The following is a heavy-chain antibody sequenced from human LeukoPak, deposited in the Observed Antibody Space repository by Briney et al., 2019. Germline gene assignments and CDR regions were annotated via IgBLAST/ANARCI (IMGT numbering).Heavy chain of an antibody. V-gene: IGHV1-18*01. J-gene: IGHJ4*02. Sequence: GASVKVSCKASGYTFTSYGISWVRQAPGQGLEWVGWISAYNGNTNYAQKVQGRVTMTTDTSTSTAYMELRSLRSDDTAVYYCAREYSSGSYFDYWGQGTLVTVSS. D-gene: IGHD6-19*01. CDR3: AREYSSGSYFDY. CDR2: ISAYNGNT. CDR1: GYTFTSYG.